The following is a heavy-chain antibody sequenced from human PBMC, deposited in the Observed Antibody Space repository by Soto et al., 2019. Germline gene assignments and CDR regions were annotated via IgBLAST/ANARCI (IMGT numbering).Heavy chain of an antibody. Sequence: GGSLRLSCAASGFTFSSYAITWVRQAPGKGLEWVSGISGSGATTSYADSVKGRFTVSRDNSKNTLYLQMNSLRVEDTAVYHCAKLRYFDWSAYNWFEYWGQGTPVTVPQ. J-gene: IGHJ5*01. V-gene: IGHV3-23*01. CDR2: ISGSGATT. CDR3: AKLRYFDWSAYNWFEY. D-gene: IGHD3-9*01. CDR1: GFTFSSYA.